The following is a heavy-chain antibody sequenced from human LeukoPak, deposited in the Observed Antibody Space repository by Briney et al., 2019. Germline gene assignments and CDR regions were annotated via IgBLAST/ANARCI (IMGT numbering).Heavy chain of an antibody. CDR3: ARHFGGSYYYMDV. CDR2: IYSSGST. V-gene: IGHV4-4*07. Sequence: SETLFPTCTVSGGSISSYYWSWIRQPAGKGLEWIGRIYSSGSTNYNPSLKSRVIMSVDTSKIQFSLKLNSVTAADTAVYYCARHFGGSYYYMDVWGKGTTVTVSS. CDR1: GGSISSYY. D-gene: IGHD3-10*01. J-gene: IGHJ6*03.